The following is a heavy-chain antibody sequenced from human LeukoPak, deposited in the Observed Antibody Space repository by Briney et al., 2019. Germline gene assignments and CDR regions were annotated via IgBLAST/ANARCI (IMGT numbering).Heavy chain of an antibody. CDR2: IRGAGGTT. CDR3: AKDYYDSSGSPDAFDI. V-gene: IGHV3-23*01. D-gene: IGHD3-22*01. CDR1: GFTLSSYA. J-gene: IGHJ3*02. Sequence: GGSLRLSCAASGFTLSSYAMMWLRQAPGKGLEWVSAIRGAGGTTFYADSVKGRFTISRDNSKNTLYLQMTSLRVEDTAVYYCAKDYYDSSGSPDAFDIWGQGTMVTVSS.